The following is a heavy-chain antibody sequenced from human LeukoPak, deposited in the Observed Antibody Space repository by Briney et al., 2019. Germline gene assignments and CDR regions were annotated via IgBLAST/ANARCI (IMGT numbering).Heavy chain of an antibody. Sequence: PSETLSLTCTVSGVSISSYYWSWIRQPPGKGLEWIGYIYYSGSTNYNPSLKSRVTISVDTSKNQFSLKLSSVTAADTAVYYCAREIPHRNWGQGTLVTVSS. CDR2: IYYSGST. CDR1: GVSISSYY. D-gene: IGHD2-21*01. J-gene: IGHJ4*02. CDR3: AREIPHRN. V-gene: IGHV4-59*01.